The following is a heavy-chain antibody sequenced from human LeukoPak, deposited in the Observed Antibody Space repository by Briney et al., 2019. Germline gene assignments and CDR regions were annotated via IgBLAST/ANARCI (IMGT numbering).Heavy chain of an antibody. J-gene: IGHJ6*03. D-gene: IGHD1-26*01. CDR3: ARHHSGSYYYYYYYMDV. CDR1: GYSFTSYW. V-gene: IGHV5-51*01. CDR2: IYPGDSDT. Sequence: GESLKISCKGSGYSFTSYWIGWVRQMPGKGLEWMGIIYPGDSDTRYSPSFQGQVTISADKSISTAYLQWSSLKASDTAMCYCARHHSGSYYYYYYYMDVWGKGTTVTVSS.